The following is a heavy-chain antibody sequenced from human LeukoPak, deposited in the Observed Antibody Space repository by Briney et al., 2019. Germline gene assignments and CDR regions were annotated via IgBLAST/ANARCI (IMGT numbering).Heavy chain of an antibody. Sequence: ASVKVSCKASGYTFTSYGISWVRQAPGQGLEWMGWINPNSGGTNYAQKFQGRVTMTRDTSISTAYMELSRLRSDDTAVYYCARGAAAGINSDYWGQGTLVTVSS. J-gene: IGHJ4*02. V-gene: IGHV1-2*02. CDR1: GYTFTSYG. D-gene: IGHD6-13*01. CDR3: ARGAAAGINSDY. CDR2: INPNSGGT.